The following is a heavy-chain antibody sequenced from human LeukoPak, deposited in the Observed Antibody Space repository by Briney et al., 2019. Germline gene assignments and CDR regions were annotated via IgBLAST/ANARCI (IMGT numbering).Heavy chain of an antibody. CDR1: GGSFIGYY. V-gene: IGHV4-34*01. D-gene: IGHD6-13*01. J-gene: IGHJ4*02. CDR3: ARLIGSSSSVDY. Sequence: SETLSLTCAVYGGSFIGYYWSWIRQPPGKGLEWIGEINHSGSTNYNPSLKSRVTISVDTSKNQFSLKLSSVTAADTAVYYCARLIGSSSSVDYWGQGTLVTVSS. CDR2: INHSGST.